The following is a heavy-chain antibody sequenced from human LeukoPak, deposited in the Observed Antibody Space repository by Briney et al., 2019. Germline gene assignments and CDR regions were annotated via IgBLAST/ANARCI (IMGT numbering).Heavy chain of an antibody. CDR2: TYYSGST. CDR1: GGSISSYY. V-gene: IGHV4-59*08. D-gene: IGHD4-17*01. Sequence: SETLSLTCTVSGGSISSYYWSWIRQPPGKGLEWIGYTYYSGSTNYNPSLKSRVTISVDTSKNQFSLKLSSVTAADTAVYYCARHRYGDSVGDYWGQGTLVTVSS. CDR3: ARHRYGDSVGDY. J-gene: IGHJ4*02.